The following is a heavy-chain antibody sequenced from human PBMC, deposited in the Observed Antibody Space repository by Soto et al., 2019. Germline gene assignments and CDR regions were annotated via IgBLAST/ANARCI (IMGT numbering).Heavy chain of an antibody. J-gene: IGHJ4*02. CDR1: GFTFSSYG. CDR2: SSATGAGT. D-gene: IGHD1-7*01. V-gene: IGHV3-23*01. Sequence: EVQLLESGGGLVQPGGSLRLSCAASGFTFSSYGMTWVRQAPGKELEWVSFSSATGAGTYYADSVKGRFTISRDNSKNTLYLQMTSLRADDTAAYYCAKDRRAGGNYGFYSDFWGQGALVIVSS. CDR3: AKDRRAGGNYGFYSDF.